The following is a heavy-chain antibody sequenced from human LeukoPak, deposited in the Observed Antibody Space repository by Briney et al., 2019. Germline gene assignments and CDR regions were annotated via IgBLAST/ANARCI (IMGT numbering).Heavy chain of an antibody. J-gene: IGHJ5*02. Sequence: PGGTLRLSCGASGFTFSRYGMNWVRQAPGKGLEWVSAISGSGGSTYYADSVKGRFTISRDNSKNTLYVQMNSLRAEDTAVYYCAKDRHAPGRYCSSTTCFPFDPWGQGTLVTVSS. V-gene: IGHV3-23*01. CDR2: ISGSGGST. CDR1: GFTFSRYG. D-gene: IGHD2-2*01. CDR3: AKDRHAPGRYCSSTTCFPFDP.